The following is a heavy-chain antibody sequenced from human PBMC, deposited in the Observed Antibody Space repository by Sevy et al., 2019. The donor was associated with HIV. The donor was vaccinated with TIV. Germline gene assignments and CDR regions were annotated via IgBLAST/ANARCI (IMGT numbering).Heavy chain of an antibody. V-gene: IGHV3-30*02. Sequence: GGSLRLSCTASGFTFSNFGMHWVRQVPGKGLEWVTFIRYDGSDKYYAASVKGRFTISRDDSKKTLYLQMDSLRPEATAIYYCAKDLAGPGRRYFDFWGQGALVTVSS. CDR2: IRYDGSDK. CDR1: GFTFSNFG. J-gene: IGHJ4*02. D-gene: IGHD6-13*01. CDR3: AKDLAGPGRRYFDF.